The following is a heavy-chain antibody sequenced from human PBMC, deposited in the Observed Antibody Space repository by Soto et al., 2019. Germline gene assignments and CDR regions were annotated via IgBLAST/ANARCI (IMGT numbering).Heavy chain of an antibody. J-gene: IGHJ4*02. Sequence: SVKVSCKASGGTFSSYAISWVRQAPGQGLEWMGGIIPIFGTANYAQKFQGRVTITADKSTSTAYMELSSLRSEDTAVYYCARGFIGTAEGRIAAADWGQGTLVTVSS. CDR2: IIPIFGTA. D-gene: IGHD6-13*01. V-gene: IGHV1-69*06. CDR1: GGTFSSYA. CDR3: ARGFIGTAEGRIAAAD.